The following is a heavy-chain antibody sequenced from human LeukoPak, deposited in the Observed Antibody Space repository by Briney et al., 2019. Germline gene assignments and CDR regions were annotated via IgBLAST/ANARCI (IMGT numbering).Heavy chain of an antibody. CDR3: ASLRYSSGWYETGWFDP. Sequence: KASETLSLTCTVSGGSISSSSYYWGWIRQPPGKGLEWIGSVYYSGSTYYNPSLKSRVTISVDTSKNQFSLKLSSVTAADTAVYYCASLRYSSGWYETGWFDPWGQGTLVTVSS. CDR2: VYYSGST. CDR1: GGSISSSSYY. D-gene: IGHD6-19*01. V-gene: IGHV4-39*01. J-gene: IGHJ5*02.